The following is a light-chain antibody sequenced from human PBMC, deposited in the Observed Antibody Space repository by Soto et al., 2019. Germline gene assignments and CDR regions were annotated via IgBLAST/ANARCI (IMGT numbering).Light chain of an antibody. CDR3: QHYNTYYT. Sequence: DIQMTQSPSTLSASVGDRVTITCRASQSISSWLAWYQQKPGKAPKLLIYKASTLESGVPSRFSGSGSGTEFTITISRLEPVDFATYHWQHYNTYYTFGQGTKLEIK. CDR2: KAS. V-gene: IGKV1-5*03. CDR1: QSISSW. J-gene: IGKJ2*01.